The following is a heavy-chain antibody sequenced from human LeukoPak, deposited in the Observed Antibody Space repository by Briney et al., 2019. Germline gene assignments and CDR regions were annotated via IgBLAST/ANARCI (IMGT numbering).Heavy chain of an antibody. D-gene: IGHD1-26*01. V-gene: IGHV1-18*01. Sequence: GASVTVSCKASGYTFTSYGISWVRQAPGQGLEWMGWISAYNGNTNYAQKLQGRVIMTTDTSTSTAYMELRSLRSDDTAVYYCARDGLVGARGVFDYWGQGTLVTVSS. J-gene: IGHJ4*02. CDR2: ISAYNGNT. CDR3: ARDGLVGARGVFDY. CDR1: GYTFTSYG.